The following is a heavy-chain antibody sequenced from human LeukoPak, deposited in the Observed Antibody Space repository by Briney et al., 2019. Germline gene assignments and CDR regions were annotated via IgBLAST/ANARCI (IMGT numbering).Heavy chain of an antibody. CDR3: VIGGWSLGYCSSSSCLDWFDP. Sequence: ASVKVSCKASRYTFTDYYMHWVRQAPGQGLEWMGWINPNSGGTNDAHSFQGRVTMTRDTSISTAYMRMSRLRSDDTSVYDCVIGGWSLGYCSSSSCLDWFDPWGQGTLVTVSS. CDR1: RYTFTDYY. CDR2: INPNSGGT. V-gene: IGHV1-2*07. D-gene: IGHD2-2*01. J-gene: IGHJ5*02.